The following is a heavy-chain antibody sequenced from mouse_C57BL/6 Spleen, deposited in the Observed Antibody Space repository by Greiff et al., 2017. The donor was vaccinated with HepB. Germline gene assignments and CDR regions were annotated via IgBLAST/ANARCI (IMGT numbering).Heavy chain of an antibody. J-gene: IGHJ3*01. CDR2: ISYDGSN. Sequence: DVKLQESGPGLVKPSQSLSLTCSVTGYSITSGYYWNWIRQFPGNKLEWMGYISYDGSNNYNPSLKNRISITRDTSKNQFFLKLNSVTTEDTATYYCAREGYDYDAWFAYWGQGTLVTVSA. CDR1: GYSITSGYY. D-gene: IGHD2-4*01. CDR3: AREGYDYDAWFAY. V-gene: IGHV3-6*01.